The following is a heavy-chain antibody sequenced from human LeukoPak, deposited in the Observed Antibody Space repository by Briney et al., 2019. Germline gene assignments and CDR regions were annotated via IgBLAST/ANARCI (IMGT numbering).Heavy chain of an antibody. D-gene: IGHD5-18*01. V-gene: IGHV3-21*01. CDR3: ARDPGYSYGHDY. CDR2: ISSSSSYI. Sequence: GGSLRLSCAASGFTFSSYSMNWVRQAPGKGMEWVSSISSSSSYIYYADSVKGRFTISRDNAKNSLYLQMNSLRAEDTAVYYCARDPGYSYGHDYWGQGTLVTVSS. CDR1: GFTFSSYS. J-gene: IGHJ4*02.